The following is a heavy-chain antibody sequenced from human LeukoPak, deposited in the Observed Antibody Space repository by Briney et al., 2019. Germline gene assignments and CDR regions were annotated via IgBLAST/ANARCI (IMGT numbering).Heavy chain of an antibody. CDR3: ARGEPGIAVARYYYYGMDV. CDR2: ISAYNGNT. D-gene: IGHD6-19*01. CDR1: GYTFTSYG. V-gene: IGHV1-18*01. Sequence: ASVKVSYKASGYTFTSYGISWVRQAPGQGLEWMGWISAYNGNTNYAQKLQGRVTMTTDTSTSTAYMELRSLRSDDTAVYYCARGEPGIAVARYYYYGMDVWGQGTTVTVSS. J-gene: IGHJ6*02.